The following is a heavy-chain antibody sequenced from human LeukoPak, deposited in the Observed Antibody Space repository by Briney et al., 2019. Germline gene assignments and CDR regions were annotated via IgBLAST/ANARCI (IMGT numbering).Heavy chain of an antibody. CDR1: GGTFSSYA. J-gene: IGHJ6*02. V-gene: IGHV1-69*05. D-gene: IGHD3-3*01. CDR3: ARARLLEFFGMDV. CDR2: IIPIFGTA. Sequence: SVKVSCKASGGTFSSYAISWVRQAPGQGLEWMGGIIPIFGTANYAQKFQGRVTMTRNTSISTAYMELSSLGSGDTAVYYCARARLLEFFGMDVWGLGTTVTVSS.